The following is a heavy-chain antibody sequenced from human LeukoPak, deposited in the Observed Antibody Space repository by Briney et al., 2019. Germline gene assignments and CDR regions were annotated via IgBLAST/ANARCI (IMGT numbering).Heavy chain of an antibody. CDR2: ISGGGDST. Sequence: PGGSLRLSCAASGLTFSNFAMSWVRQAPGKGLEWVSAISGGGDSTYYADSVKGRFTVSRDNAKNSLYLQMNSLRAEDTAVYYCARSLGYCSGGSCFPFDYWGQGTLVTVSS. V-gene: IGHV3-23*01. D-gene: IGHD2-15*01. J-gene: IGHJ4*02. CDR1: GLTFSNFA. CDR3: ARSLGYCSGGSCFPFDY.